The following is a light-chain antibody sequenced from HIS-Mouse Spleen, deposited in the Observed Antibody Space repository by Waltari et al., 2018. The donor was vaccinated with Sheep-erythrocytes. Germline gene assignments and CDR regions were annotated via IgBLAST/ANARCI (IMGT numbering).Light chain of an antibody. CDR1: QGISSY. Sequence: DIQLTQSPCFLSASVGDRVTITCRASQGISSYLAWYQQKPGKAPKLLIYAASTLQSGVPSRFSGSGSGTEFTLTISSLQPEDFATYYCQQLNSYPHTFGQGTKLEIK. V-gene: IGKV1-9*01. CDR3: QQLNSYPHT. J-gene: IGKJ2*01. CDR2: AAS.